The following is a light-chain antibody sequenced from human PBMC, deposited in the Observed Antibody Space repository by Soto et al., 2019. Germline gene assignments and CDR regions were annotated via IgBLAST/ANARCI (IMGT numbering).Light chain of an antibody. CDR2: GAS. Sequence: EIVMTQSPATLSVSPGERATLSCRASQSVSSNLVWYQQKPGQAPRLLIYGASTRATGIPARFSGSGSGTEFTLTISSLQAEDFAVYYCQQYIDSPPTFGQGTKVDIK. J-gene: IGKJ1*01. V-gene: IGKV3-15*01. CDR3: QQYIDSPPT. CDR1: QSVSSN.